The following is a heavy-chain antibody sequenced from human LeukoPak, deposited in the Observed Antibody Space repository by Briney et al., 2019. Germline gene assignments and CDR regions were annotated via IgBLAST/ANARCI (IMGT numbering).Heavy chain of an antibody. D-gene: IGHD6-19*01. V-gene: IGHV3-21*01. CDR3: ARPSNEGQWLVGQGVDY. J-gene: IGHJ4*02. CDR1: GFTFSNAW. CDR2: ISTSSSYI. Sequence: GGSLRLSCAASGFTFSNAWMNWVRQAPGRGLEWVSSISTSSSYIYYADSVKGRFTISRDNAKNSLYLQMNSLRVEDTAVYYCARPSNEGQWLVGQGVDYWGQGTLVTVSS.